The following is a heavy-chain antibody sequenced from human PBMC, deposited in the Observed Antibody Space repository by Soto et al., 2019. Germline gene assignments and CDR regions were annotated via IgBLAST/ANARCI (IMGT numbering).Heavy chain of an antibody. Sequence: ASVKVSCKASGYTFTGYYMHWVRQAPGQGLEWMGWINPNSGGTNYAQKFQGWVTMTRDTSISTAYMELSGLRSDDTAVYYCARDQYSSGWIDYYGMDVWGQGTTVTVSS. D-gene: IGHD6-19*01. J-gene: IGHJ6*02. CDR1: GYTFTGYY. V-gene: IGHV1-2*04. CDR3: ARDQYSSGWIDYYGMDV. CDR2: INPNSGGT.